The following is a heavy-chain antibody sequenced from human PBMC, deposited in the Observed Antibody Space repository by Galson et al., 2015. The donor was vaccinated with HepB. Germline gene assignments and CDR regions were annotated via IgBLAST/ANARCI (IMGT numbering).Heavy chain of an antibody. Sequence: SLRLSCAASGFTFSNYAMSWVRQAPGKGLQWVSAITGTGGSTYNADSVKGRFTISRDNSKNTLYLQMNNLRAEDTAIYYCAKEDGDYGIDYWGQGTLVTVS. J-gene: IGHJ4*02. D-gene: IGHD4-17*01. CDR2: ITGTGGST. CDR3: AKEDGDYGIDY. CDR1: GFTFSNYA. V-gene: IGHV3-23*01.